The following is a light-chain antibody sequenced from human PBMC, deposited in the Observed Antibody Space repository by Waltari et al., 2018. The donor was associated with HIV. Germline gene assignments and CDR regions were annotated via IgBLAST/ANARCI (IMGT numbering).Light chain of an antibody. V-gene: IGLV2-23*01. CDR3: CSYAGSSNWV. J-gene: IGLJ3*02. CDR1: SSDVGSYNL. CDR2: EGI. Sequence: QSALTQPTSVSGSPGQSITISCTGSSSDVGSYNLVSWYQQHPGKAPKLMIYEGINRPSGISNRFSGSKSGNTASLTISGLQAEDEADYYCCSYAGSSNWVFGGGTKLTVL.